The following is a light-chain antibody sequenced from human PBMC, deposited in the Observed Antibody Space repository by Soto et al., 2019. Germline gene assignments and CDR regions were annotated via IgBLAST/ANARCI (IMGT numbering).Light chain of an antibody. CDR3: AAWDDSLRAVV. CDR2: RNH. Sequence: QSVLTQSPSASVTPGQRVTISCSGSRSNIGTYPVHWYQQLPGTAPTLLIFRNHQRPSGVPDRFSGSKSGTSASLAISGPQSEDEADYYCAAWDDSLRAVVFGGGTKLTVL. J-gene: IGLJ2*01. V-gene: IGLV1-44*01. CDR1: RSNIGTYP.